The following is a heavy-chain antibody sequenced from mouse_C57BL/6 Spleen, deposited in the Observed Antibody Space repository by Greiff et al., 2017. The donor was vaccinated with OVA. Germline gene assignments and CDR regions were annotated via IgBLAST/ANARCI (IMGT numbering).Heavy chain of an antibody. D-gene: IGHD1-1*01. J-gene: IGHJ1*03. Sequence: EVQGVESGGGLVKPGGSLKLSCAASGFTFSSYAMSWVRQTPEKRLEWVATISDGGSYTYYPDNVKGRFTISRDNAKNNLYLQMSHLKSEDTAMYYCAREGGNYGSSSYWYFDVWGTGTTVTVSS. CDR2: ISDGGSYT. V-gene: IGHV5-4*01. CDR1: GFTFSSYA. CDR3: AREGGNYGSSSYWYFDV.